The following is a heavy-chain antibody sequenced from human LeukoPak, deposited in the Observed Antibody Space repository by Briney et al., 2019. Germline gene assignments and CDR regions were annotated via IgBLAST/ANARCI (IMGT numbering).Heavy chain of an antibody. J-gene: IGHJ2*01. V-gene: IGHV3-9*01. D-gene: IGHD6-13*01. CDR1: GFTFDDYA. CDR3: AKAPSIGLEYSSSWYGTDWYFDL. CDR2: ISWNSGSI. Sequence: PGGSLRLSCAASGFTFDDYAMHWVRQAPGKGLEWVSGISWNSGSIGYADSVKGRFTISRDNAKNSLYLQMNSLRAEDTALYYCAKAPSIGLEYSSSWYGTDWYFDLWGRGTLVTVSS.